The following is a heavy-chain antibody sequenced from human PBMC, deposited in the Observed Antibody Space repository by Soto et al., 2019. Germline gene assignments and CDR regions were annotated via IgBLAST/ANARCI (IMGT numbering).Heavy chain of an antibody. Sequence: RASVKVSCKASGYTFTSYAMHWVRQAPGQRLEWMGWINAGNGNTKYSQKFQGRVTITRDTSASTAYMELSSLRSEDTAVYYCARSTMVRGVTPWGQGTLVTVYS. CDR2: INAGNGNT. J-gene: IGHJ5*02. D-gene: IGHD3-10*01. CDR3: ARSTMVRGVTP. V-gene: IGHV1-3*01. CDR1: GYTFTSYA.